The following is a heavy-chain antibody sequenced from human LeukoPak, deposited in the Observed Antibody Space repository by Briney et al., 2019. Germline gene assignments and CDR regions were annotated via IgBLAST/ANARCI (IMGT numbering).Heavy chain of an antibody. CDR2: ISGSGGST. V-gene: IGHV3-23*01. J-gene: IGHJ2*01. D-gene: IGHD3-22*01. CDR3: AKVGTRISLIVVVFTTADAWYFAP. CDR1: GFTFSNYA. Sequence: GGSLRLSCAASGFTFSNYAMSWVRQAPGKGLEWVSDISGSGGSTYYADSVKGRLTISRDNSKKPLYLLIDTLRAEDTAVYSAAKVGTRISLIVVVFTTADAWYFAPGGRGPRVTVS.